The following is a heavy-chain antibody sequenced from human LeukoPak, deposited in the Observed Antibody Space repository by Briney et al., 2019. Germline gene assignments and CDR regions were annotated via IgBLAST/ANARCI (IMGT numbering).Heavy chain of an antibody. CDR3: ARASKLLWFGEWWFDP. Sequence: SETLSLTCAVYGGSFSGYYWSWIRQPPGKGLEWIGEINHSGSTNYNPSLKSRVTISVDTSKNQFSLKLSSVTAADTAVYYCARASKLLWFGEWWFDPWGQGTLVTVS. CDR1: GGSFSGYY. J-gene: IGHJ5*02. V-gene: IGHV4-34*01. D-gene: IGHD3-10*01. CDR2: INHSGST.